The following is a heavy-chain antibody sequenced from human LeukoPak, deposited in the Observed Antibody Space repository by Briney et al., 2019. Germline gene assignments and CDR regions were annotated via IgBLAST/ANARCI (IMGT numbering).Heavy chain of an antibody. CDR2: ISYDGSNK. J-gene: IGHJ4*02. CDR3: AKDYLYSSGWYLDY. CDR1: GFTFSSYG. V-gene: IGHV3-30*18. D-gene: IGHD6-19*01. Sequence: PGGSLRLSCAASGFTFSSYGMHWVRQAPGKGLEWVAVISYDGSNKYYADSVKGRFTISRDNSKNTLYLQMNSLRAEDTAVYYCAKDYLYSSGWYLDYWGQGTLVTVSS.